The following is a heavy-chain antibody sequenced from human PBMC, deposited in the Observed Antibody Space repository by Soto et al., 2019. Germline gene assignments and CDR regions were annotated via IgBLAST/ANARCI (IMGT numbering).Heavy chain of an antibody. CDR2: TRNKANSYTT. Sequence: GGSLRLSCAASGFTFSDHYMDWVRQAPGKGLEWVGRTRNKANSYTTEYAASVKGRFTISRDDSKNSLYLQMNSLKTEDTAVYYCARASRYYYDSSGYYLQAFGPYLDYWGQGTLVTVSS. CDR1: GFTFSDHY. CDR3: ARASRYYYDSSGYYLQAFGPYLDY. D-gene: IGHD3-22*01. V-gene: IGHV3-72*01. J-gene: IGHJ4*02.